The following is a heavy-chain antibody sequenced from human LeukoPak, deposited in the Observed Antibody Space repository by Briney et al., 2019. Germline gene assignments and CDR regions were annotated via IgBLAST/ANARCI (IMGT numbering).Heavy chain of an antibody. CDR2: INHSGTT. CDR3: ASHYSSGSYRYTGSFDS. D-gene: IGHD3-16*02. CDR1: GGSFSDYY. V-gene: IGHV4-34*01. Sequence: SETLPLTCAVYGGSFSDYYWSWIRQPPGKGLEWIGEINHSGTTNYSPSLKSRVSISVDTSKNQFSLKLNSVTAADAAMYYCASHYSSGSYRYTGSFDSWGQGMLVNVSS. J-gene: IGHJ4*02.